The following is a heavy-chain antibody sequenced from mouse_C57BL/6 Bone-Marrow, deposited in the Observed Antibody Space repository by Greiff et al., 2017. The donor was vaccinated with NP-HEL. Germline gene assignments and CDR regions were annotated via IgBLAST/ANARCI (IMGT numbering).Heavy chain of an antibody. D-gene: IGHD1-1*01. CDR3: ARETTVVAYYFDY. J-gene: IGHJ2*01. CDR2: IDPSDSYT. V-gene: IGHV1-69*01. Sequence: QVQLQQPGAELVMPGASVKLSCKASGYTFTSYWMHWVKQRPGQGLEWIGEIDPSDSYTNYNQKFKGKSTLTGDKSSSTAYMQLSSLTSEDSAVYYCARETTVVAYYFDYWGQGTTLTVSS. CDR1: GYTFTSYW.